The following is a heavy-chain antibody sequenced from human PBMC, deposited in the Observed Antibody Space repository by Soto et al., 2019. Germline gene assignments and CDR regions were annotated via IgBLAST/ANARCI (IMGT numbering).Heavy chain of an antibody. D-gene: IGHD5-12*01. V-gene: IGHV3-23*01. CDR3: ARVRRGSSGYYHIDV. Sequence: PGGSLRLSCAASGFTFSSYAMSWVRQAPGKGLEWVSAISGSGGSTYYADSVKGRFTISRDNSKNSLWLQMSSLRAEYTAVYYCARVRRGSSGYYHIDVWGQGTTVTVSS. J-gene: IGHJ6*02. CDR2: ISGSGGST. CDR1: GFTFSSYA.